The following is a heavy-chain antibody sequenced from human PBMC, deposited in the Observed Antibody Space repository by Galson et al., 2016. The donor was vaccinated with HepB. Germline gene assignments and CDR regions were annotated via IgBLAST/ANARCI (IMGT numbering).Heavy chain of an antibody. J-gene: IGHJ6*03. V-gene: IGHV4-34*01. CDR1: GGSFSGYY. Sequence: ETLSLTCAVYGGSFSGYYGSWIRQPPGKGLEWVGEITDRGSTNYNPSLKTRVTISLGTSKSQFSLKLSSVTAADTAVYYCARGKLLWFGELLDHYYMDVWGKGTTVTVSS. CDR2: ITDRGST. CDR3: ARGKLLWFGELLDHYYMDV. D-gene: IGHD3-10*01.